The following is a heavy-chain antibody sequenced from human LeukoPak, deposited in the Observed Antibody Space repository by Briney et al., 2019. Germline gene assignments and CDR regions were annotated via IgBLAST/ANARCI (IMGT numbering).Heavy chain of an antibody. CDR3: AREAQLWTPLGY. V-gene: IGHV1-18*01. Sequence: ASVKVSCKASGYTFTSYGISWVRQAPGQGLEWMGWISAYNGNTNYAQNLQGRVTMTTDTSTSTAYMELRSLRSDDTAMYYCAREAQLWTPLGYWGQGTLVTVSS. J-gene: IGHJ4*02. CDR1: GYTFTSYG. CDR2: ISAYNGNT. D-gene: IGHD5-18*01.